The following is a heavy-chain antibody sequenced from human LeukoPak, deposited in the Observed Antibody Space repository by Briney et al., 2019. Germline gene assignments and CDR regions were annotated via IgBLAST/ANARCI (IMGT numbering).Heavy chain of an antibody. CDR3: ARGVVVIATSGNDH. D-gene: IGHD3-16*02. CDR2: IAPDGSGT. V-gene: IGHV3-74*03. J-gene: IGHJ4*02. CDR1: GFTFSNYW. Sequence: PGGSLRLSCAASGFTFSNYWMHWVRQAPGEGLVWLSGIAPDGSGTMYVDSVKGRFTISRDNAKNTLYLQMNTLRTEDTAVYYCARGVVVIATSGNDHWGQGTLVTVSS.